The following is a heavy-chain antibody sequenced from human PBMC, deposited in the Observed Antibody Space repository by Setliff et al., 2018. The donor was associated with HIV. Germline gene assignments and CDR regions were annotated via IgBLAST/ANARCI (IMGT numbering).Heavy chain of an antibody. V-gene: IGHV1-2*02. J-gene: IGHJ3*02. D-gene: IGHD1-26*01. CDR2: INLNSGDT. CDR1: GYTFTGYY. Sequence: ASVKVSCKASGYTFTGYYMHWVRQAPGQGLEWMGWINLNSGDTKSTQKFQGRVIMTRDTSISTGYMDLTRLRSDDTAVYYCARLGGHEAFDIWGQGTMVTVSS. CDR3: ARLGGHEAFDI.